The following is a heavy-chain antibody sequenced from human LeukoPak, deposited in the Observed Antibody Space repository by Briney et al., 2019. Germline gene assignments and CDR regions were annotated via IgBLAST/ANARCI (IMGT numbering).Heavy chain of an antibody. Sequence: GSLRLSCAASGFTFSDYYMSWIRQAPGKGLEWVSYIISGSTTYYADSVKGRFTISRDNTKNSLYLQMKSLRAKDTAVYYCARVIAAAGITFDIWGQGTMVTVSS. D-gene: IGHD6-13*01. CDR1: GFTFSDYY. CDR3: ARVIAAAGITFDI. J-gene: IGHJ3*02. V-gene: IGHV3-11*01. CDR2: IISGSTT.